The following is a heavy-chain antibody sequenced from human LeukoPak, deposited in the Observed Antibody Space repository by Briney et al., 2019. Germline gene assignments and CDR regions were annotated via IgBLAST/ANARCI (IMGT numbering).Heavy chain of an antibody. CDR1: GGSISGYY. CDR2: IDYSGST. J-gene: IGHJ4*02. CDR3: ARLSPGNY. V-gene: IGHV4-59*01. D-gene: IGHD1-14*01. Sequence: PSETLSITCTVSGGSISGYYWNWIRQPPGKGLEWIGYIDYSGSTNYNPSLRSRVTMSVDTSKNQFSLKLSSVTAADTAVYYCARLSPGNYWGQGTLVTVSS.